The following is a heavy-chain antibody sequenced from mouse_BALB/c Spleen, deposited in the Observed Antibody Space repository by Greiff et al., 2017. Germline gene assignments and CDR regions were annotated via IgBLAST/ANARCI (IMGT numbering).Heavy chain of an antibody. CDR3: TVTVAHY. CDR2: INPSNGGT. CDR1: GYTFTSYY. D-gene: IGHD1-1*01. J-gene: IGHJ2*01. Sequence: QVQLKQPGAELVKPGASVKLSCKASGYTFTSYYMYWVKQRPGQGLEWIGGINPSNGGTNFNEKFKSKATLTVDKSSSTAYMQLSSLTSEDSAVYNCTVTVAHYWGQGTTLTVSS. V-gene: IGHV1S81*02.